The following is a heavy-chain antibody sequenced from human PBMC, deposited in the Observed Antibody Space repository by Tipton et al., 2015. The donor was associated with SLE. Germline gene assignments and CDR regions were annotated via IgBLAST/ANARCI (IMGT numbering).Heavy chain of an antibody. J-gene: IGHJ4*02. V-gene: IGHV4-39*07. CDR2: IYNSENT. D-gene: IGHD3/OR15-3a*01. Sequence: TLSLTCTVSGASISSSANDWGWIRQPPGKALEWIGSIYNSENTHYNPSLKSRVTISVDTSKNQVSLRLTSVTAADTAVYYCARRDFWTGYFDYWGQGTLVTVSS. CDR1: GASISSSAND. CDR3: ARRDFWTGYFDY.